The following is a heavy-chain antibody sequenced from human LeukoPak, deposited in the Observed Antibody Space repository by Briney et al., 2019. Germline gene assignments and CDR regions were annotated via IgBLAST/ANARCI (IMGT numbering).Heavy chain of an antibody. V-gene: IGHV3-20*04. CDR3: ARYGFYCSSTSCYIFDN. CDR1: GFTFDDYG. D-gene: IGHD2-2*02. CDR2: INWNGGTI. Sequence: GGSLRLSCAASGFTFDDYGMSWVRQAPGKGLEWVSGINWNGGTIGYADSVKGRFTISRDNAKNSLYVQMNSLRAEDTALYYCARYGFYCSSTSCYIFDNWGQGTLVTVSS. J-gene: IGHJ4*02.